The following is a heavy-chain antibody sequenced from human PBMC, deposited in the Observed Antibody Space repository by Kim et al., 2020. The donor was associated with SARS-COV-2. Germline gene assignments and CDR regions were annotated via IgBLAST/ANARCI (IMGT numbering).Heavy chain of an antibody. CDR3: ARGVRTISNYDY. J-gene: IGHJ4*02. Sequence: GYAQKFQGRVTMTMDPSITTAYMELSSLRSEDSAVYYCARGVRTISNYDYWGQGTLVTVSS. V-gene: IGHV1-8*01. D-gene: IGHD3-9*01.